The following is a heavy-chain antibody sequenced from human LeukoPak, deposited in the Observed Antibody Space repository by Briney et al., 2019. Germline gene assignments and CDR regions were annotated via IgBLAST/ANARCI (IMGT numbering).Heavy chain of an antibody. J-gene: IGHJ5*01. CDR3: ARDPAPQGWFDS. Sequence: GGSLRLSCAASGFTFSSYGMHWVRQAPGKGLEWVAVIWYDGSNKYYADSVKGRFTISRDNAKNILYLQMNSLRAEDTAVYHCARDPAPQGWFDSWGQGTLVTVSS. CDR1: GFTFSSYG. V-gene: IGHV3-33*01. CDR2: IWYDGSNK.